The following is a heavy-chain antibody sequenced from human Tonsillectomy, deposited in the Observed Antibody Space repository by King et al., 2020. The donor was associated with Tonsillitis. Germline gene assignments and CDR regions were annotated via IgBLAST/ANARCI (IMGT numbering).Heavy chain of an antibody. CDR3: AGDTFDRYSSSPSNDY. CDR2: IKQDGSEK. Sequence: VQLVESGGGLVQPGGSLRLSCAASGFTFSSYWMSWVRQAPGKGLEWVANIKQDGSEKYYVDSVKGRFTISRDNAKNSLYLQMNSLRAEDTAVYYCAGDTFDRYSSSPSNDYWGQGTLVTVSS. D-gene: IGHD6-13*01. J-gene: IGHJ4*02. CDR1: GFTFSSYW. V-gene: IGHV3-7*01.